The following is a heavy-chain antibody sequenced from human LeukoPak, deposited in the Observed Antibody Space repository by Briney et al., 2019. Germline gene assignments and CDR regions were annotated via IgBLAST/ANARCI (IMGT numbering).Heavy chain of an antibody. CDR2: ISGNGDTT. CDR1: GFTFSNYG. D-gene: IGHD3-3*01. V-gene: IGHV3-23*01. J-gene: IGHJ3*01. Sequence: GGSLRLSCAASGFTFSNYGMSWVRQAPGKGLEWVSGISGNGDTTYYADSVKGRFTISRDNSKNTLYLQMNSLRAEDTAIYSCAKDYRGSGHFFDVWGQGTMVAVSS. CDR3: AKDYRGSGHFFDV.